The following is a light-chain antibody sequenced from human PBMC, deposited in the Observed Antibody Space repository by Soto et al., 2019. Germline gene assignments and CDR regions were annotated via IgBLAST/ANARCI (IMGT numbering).Light chain of an antibody. Sequence: EIVMTQSPATLSVSPGERVTLSCRARQSVGSNLAWYQQKPGQAPRLLIYGASTRATGIPARFSGSGSETEFTLTISSLQSEDFAVYYCQQRKNWQVTFGQGTRLEIK. J-gene: IGKJ5*01. CDR3: QQRKNWQVT. CDR1: QSVGSN. CDR2: GAS. V-gene: IGKV3-15*01.